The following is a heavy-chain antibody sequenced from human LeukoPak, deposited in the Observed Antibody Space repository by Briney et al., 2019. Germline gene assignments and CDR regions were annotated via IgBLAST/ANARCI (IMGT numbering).Heavy chain of an antibody. J-gene: IGHJ5*02. D-gene: IGHD3-10*01. CDR2: ISAYNGNT. Sequence: ASVQVSCQASGYTFTSYGISWVRQAPGQGLEWMGWISAYNGNTNYAQKLQGRVTMTTDTSTSTAYMELRSLRSDDTAVYYCARDGPNYYGSGSYPWFDPWGQGTLVTVSS. CDR3: ARDGPNYYGSGSYPWFDP. CDR1: GYTFTSYG. V-gene: IGHV1-18*01.